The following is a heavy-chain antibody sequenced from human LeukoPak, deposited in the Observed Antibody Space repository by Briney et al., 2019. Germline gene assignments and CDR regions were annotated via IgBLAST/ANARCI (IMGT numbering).Heavy chain of an antibody. Sequence: GGSLRLSCAASGFTFNRNAISWVRQAPGKGLEWGSTIGGSGDKTFYADSVKGRFTISRDNSKNMVHLQMNSLTGEDTALYYCVRRGDASSGWGDHDFWGQGALVTVSS. CDR3: VRRGDASSGWGDHDF. CDR2: IGGSGDKT. V-gene: IGHV3-23*01. D-gene: IGHD6-19*01. J-gene: IGHJ4*02. CDR1: GFTFNRNA.